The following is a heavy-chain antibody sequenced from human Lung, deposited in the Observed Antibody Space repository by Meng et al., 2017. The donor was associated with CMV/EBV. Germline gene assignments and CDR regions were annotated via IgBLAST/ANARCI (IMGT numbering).Heavy chain of an antibody. V-gene: IGHV4-34*01. CDR3: ARGSTRVTMIVVVITAASLAYDS. D-gene: IGHD3-22*01. J-gene: IGHJ4*02. CDR1: GGSFSGYD. Sequence: LXCAVYGGSFSGYDWSWIRQSPGKELEWIGEINHRGSTNYNPSLKSRLTISVDTSKNQFSLKLNSVTAADTAVYYCARGSTRVTMIVVVITAASLAYDSWXQGTXVTVSS. CDR2: INHRGST.